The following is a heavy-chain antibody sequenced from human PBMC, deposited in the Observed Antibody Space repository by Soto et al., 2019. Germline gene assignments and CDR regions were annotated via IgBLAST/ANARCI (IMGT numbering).Heavy chain of an antibody. Sequence: GGSLRLSCAASGFTFSDYEINWVRQAPGKGLEWVSYISSSGNTMYYADSVKGRFTISRDNSKKSLYLQMNSLRADDTAVYYCAREGGTSSRNYLYYYGMDVWGRGTSVTVSS. D-gene: IGHD6-6*01. V-gene: IGHV3-48*03. CDR2: ISSSGNTM. CDR3: AREGGTSSRNYLYYYGMDV. CDR1: GFTFSDYE. J-gene: IGHJ6*02.